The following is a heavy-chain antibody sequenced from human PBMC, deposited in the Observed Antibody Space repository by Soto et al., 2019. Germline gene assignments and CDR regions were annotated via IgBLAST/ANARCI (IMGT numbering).Heavy chain of an antibody. J-gene: IGHJ6*02. CDR3: AGCITIFGVVKRYYYYGMDV. V-gene: IGHV1-69*13. CDR2: IIPIFGTA. D-gene: IGHD3-3*01. Sequence: SVKVSCKASGGTFSSYAISWVRQAPGQGLEWMGGIIPIFGTANYAQKFQGRVTITADESTSTAYMELSSLRSEDTAVYYRAGCITIFGVVKRYYYYGMDVWGQGTTVTVSS. CDR1: GGTFSSYA.